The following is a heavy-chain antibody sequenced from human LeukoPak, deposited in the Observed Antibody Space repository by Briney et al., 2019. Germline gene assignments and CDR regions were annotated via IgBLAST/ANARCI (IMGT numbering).Heavy chain of an antibody. CDR3: AKILRGPLDY. D-gene: IGHD3-9*01. Sequence: GGSLRLSCAGTGFTFSTYWMHWVRQAPGKGLLWVSAISGSGGSTYYADSVKGRFTISRDNSKNTLYLQMNSLRAEDTAVYYCAKILRGPLDYWGQGTLVTVSS. J-gene: IGHJ4*02. CDR1: GFTFSTYW. V-gene: IGHV3-23*01. CDR2: ISGSGGST.